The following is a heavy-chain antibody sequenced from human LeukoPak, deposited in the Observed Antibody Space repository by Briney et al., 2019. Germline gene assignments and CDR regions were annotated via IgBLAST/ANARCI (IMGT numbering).Heavy chain of an antibody. Sequence: PGGSLRLSCAASGFTFISYSMNWVRQAPGKGLEWVSSISSSGSYIYYADSVKGRFTISRDNAKNSPYLQMNSLRAEDTAVYYCARDCSSSSCFDVWGKGTTVTISS. V-gene: IGHV3-21*01. CDR1: GFTFISYS. J-gene: IGHJ6*04. CDR3: ARDCSSSSCFDV. D-gene: IGHD2-2*01. CDR2: ISSSGSYI.